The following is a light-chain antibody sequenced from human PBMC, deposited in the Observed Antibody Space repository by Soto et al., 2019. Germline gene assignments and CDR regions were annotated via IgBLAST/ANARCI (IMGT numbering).Light chain of an antibody. Sequence: EIVMTQSPATLSVSPGERATLSCRASQSVSSNLAWYQQKPGQAPRLLIYGASTRATGIPARFSGSGSGTEFTLTISSLQSEDFAVYCCQQYNNWPWTFGQGTRLEI. V-gene: IGKV3-15*01. CDR3: QQYNNWPWT. CDR2: GAS. J-gene: IGKJ5*01. CDR1: QSVSSN.